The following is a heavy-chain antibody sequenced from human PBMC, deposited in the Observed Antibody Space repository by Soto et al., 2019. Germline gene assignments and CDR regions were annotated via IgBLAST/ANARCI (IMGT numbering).Heavy chain of an antibody. D-gene: IGHD6-19*01. Sequence: AETLSLTCAVSGGSISSSNWWSWVRQPPGKGLEWIGEIYHSGSTSYNPSLKSRVTISIDKSKNQFSLKLSSVTAADTAVYFFARESSSSGPGDFWGQGALVNVSS. V-gene: IGHV4-4*01. J-gene: IGHJ4*02. CDR2: IYHSGST. CDR1: GGSISSSNW. CDR3: ARESSSSGPGDF.